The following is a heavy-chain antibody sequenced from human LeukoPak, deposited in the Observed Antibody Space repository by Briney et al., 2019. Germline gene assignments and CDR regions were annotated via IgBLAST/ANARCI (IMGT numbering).Heavy chain of an antibody. D-gene: IGHD4-17*01. J-gene: IGHJ3*02. Sequence: GASVKVSCKASGYTFTSYDINWVRQATGQGLEWMGWMNPISGNTGYAQKFQGRVTITRDMSTSTAYMELSSLRSEDTAVYYCAAGSLDYGDYDGAPDAFDIWGQGTMVTVSS. CDR2: MNPISGNT. V-gene: IGHV1-8*03. CDR1: GYTFTSYD. CDR3: AAGSLDYGDYDGAPDAFDI.